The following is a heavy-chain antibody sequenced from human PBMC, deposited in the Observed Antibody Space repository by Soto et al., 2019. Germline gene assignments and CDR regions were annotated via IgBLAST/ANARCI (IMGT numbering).Heavy chain of an antibody. CDR2: IYYSGST. D-gene: IGHD2-2*01. CDR3: ARQGCSSNSCPYYYYYYGMDV. V-gene: IGHV4-39*01. Sequence: SETLSLTCTVSGGSISSSNYYWGWIRQPPGKGLEWIGSIYYSGSTYYNPSLKSRVTISVDTSKNQFSLKLSSVTAADTAVFYCARQGCSSNSCPYYYYYYGMDVWGQGTTVTVSS. J-gene: IGHJ6*02. CDR1: GGSISSSNYY.